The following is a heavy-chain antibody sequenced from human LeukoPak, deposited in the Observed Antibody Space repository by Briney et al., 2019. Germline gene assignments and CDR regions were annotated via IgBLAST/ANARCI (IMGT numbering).Heavy chain of an antibody. CDR1: GGSISNYY. CDR3: ARRALDNWYFDV. J-gene: IGHJ2*01. V-gene: IGHV4-59*08. D-gene: IGHD4/OR15-4a*01. CDR2: IHYSGST. Sequence: SETLSLTCTVSGGSISNYYWSWIREPPGKGLEWIGYIHYSGSTNSNPSLKSRVTISVDTSKDEFSLRLGSVTAADTAVYYCARRALDNWYFDVWGRGTLVTVSS.